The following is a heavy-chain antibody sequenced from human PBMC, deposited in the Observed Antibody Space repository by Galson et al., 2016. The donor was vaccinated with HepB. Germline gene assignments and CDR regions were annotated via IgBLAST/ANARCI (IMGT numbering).Heavy chain of an antibody. J-gene: IGHJ6*03. Sequence: SETLSLTCTVSGGSFTSYYWSWIRQPPGRGLEWIGYIYYSGSTNYNPSLKSRVTISVDTSKNQFSLTLSSVTAADTAVYYCARSKVRFDYFYCYMDVWGKGTTVTVSS. CDR1: GGSFTSYY. CDR2: IYYSGST. CDR3: ARSKVRFDYFYCYMDV. V-gene: IGHV4-59*01. D-gene: IGHD3-3*01.